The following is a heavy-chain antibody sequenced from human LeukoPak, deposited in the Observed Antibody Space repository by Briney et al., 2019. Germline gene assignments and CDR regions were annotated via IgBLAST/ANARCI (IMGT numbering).Heavy chain of an antibody. CDR1: GFVLSDYG. J-gene: IGHJ4*02. Sequence: GGSLRLSCAASGFVLSDYGMHWVRQAPGKGPEWVAFVRNDGSNEYYVGSVKGRFTISRDKSKNTLYLQMNSLRAEDTAVYSCAKESYSGYHSEGPKNWGLGTLVTVSS. V-gene: IGHV3-30*02. CDR3: AKESYSGYHSEGPKN. D-gene: IGHD5-12*01. CDR2: VRNDGSNE.